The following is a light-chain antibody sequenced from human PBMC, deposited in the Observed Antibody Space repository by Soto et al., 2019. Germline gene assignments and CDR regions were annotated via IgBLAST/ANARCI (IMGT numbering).Light chain of an antibody. V-gene: IGKV3-20*01. J-gene: IGKJ1*01. CDR3: EQYGNSPGT. CDR2: GAS. Sequence: EIVLTQSPDTLSLSPGERATLSCRASESISSTHFVWYHKKPGQAPSLVIFGASSSATGVPDRFSVRRSGTDFALTITGLEPEDLAVYYWEQYGNSPGTFGQESNVDIK. CDR1: ESISSTH.